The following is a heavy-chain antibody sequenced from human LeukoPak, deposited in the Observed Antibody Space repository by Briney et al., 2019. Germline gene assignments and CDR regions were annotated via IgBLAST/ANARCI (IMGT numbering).Heavy chain of an antibody. CDR1: GFTFSSYE. J-gene: IGHJ4*02. Sequence: GGSLRLSCAASGFTFSSYEMNWVRQAPGKGLEWVSYISSSGSTIYYADSVKGRFTISRDNAKNSLYLQMNSLRAEDTAVYYCAREDSGYAPFDYWGQGTPVTVSS. D-gene: IGHD3-9*01. V-gene: IGHV3-48*03. CDR3: AREDSGYAPFDY. CDR2: ISSSGSTI.